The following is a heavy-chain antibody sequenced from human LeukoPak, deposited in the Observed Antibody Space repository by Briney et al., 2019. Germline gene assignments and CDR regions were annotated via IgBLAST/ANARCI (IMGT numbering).Heavy chain of an antibody. V-gene: IGHV4-4*09. CDR1: GGSISTYY. CDR3: ARHDAGISARPFDN. D-gene: IGHD6-6*01. Sequence: SETLSLTCTVSGGSISTYYWSWIRRPPGKGLEWLAYIHASAPTNYNPSLKSRITISVDTSKNQFSLKLSSVAAADTAVYDCARHDAGISARPFDNWGQGTLVTVSS. CDR2: IHASAPT. J-gene: IGHJ4*02.